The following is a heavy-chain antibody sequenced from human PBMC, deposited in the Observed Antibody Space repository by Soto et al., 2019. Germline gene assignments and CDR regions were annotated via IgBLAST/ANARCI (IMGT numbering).Heavy chain of an antibody. V-gene: IGHV1-18*04. Sequence: QVQLVQSGAEVKKPGASVKVSCKASGYTFASYGITWVRQAPGQGLEWMGWISAYNGNTNYAQNFQGRVTMTTDTYTRTAYMELRSLRSDDTAVYYCERDRTYYYGSGISHSLGGHWGQGTLVTVSS. J-gene: IGHJ4*02. CDR1: GYTFASYG. CDR2: ISAYNGNT. CDR3: ERDRTYYYGSGISHSLGGH. D-gene: IGHD3-10*01.